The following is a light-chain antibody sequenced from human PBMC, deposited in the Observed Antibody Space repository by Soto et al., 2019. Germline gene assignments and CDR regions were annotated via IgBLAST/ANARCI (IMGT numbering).Light chain of an antibody. CDR1: QSVSSN. V-gene: IGKV3-15*01. CDR3: QQYNNWPRT. CDR2: GAS. Sequence: EIVMTQSPATLSVSPGERATLSCRASQSVSSNLAWYQQKPGQAPRLLIYGASTRATGIPARFSGSGSGTEFTLTISSLQSEDFAVDYCQQYNNWPRTFGQGNKLEIK. J-gene: IGKJ2*01.